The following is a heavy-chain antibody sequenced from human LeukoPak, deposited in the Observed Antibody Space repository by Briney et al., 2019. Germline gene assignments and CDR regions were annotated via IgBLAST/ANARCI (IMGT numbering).Heavy chain of an antibody. Sequence: PSGTLSLTCAVSGGSISSSNWWSWVRPPPGKGLEWIGEIYHSGSTNYNPSLKRRVTISVDKSQNQFSLKLSSVTAADTAVYYCARGLRYCSGGSCYSDYYYGMDVWGKGTTVTVSS. D-gene: IGHD2-15*01. CDR2: IYHSGST. V-gene: IGHV4-4*02. CDR1: GGSISSSNW. J-gene: IGHJ6*04. CDR3: ARGLRYCSGGSCYSDYYYGMDV.